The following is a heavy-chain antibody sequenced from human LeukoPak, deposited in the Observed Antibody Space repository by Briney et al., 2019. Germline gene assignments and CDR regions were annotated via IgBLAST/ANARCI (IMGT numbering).Heavy chain of an antibody. CDR2: INHSGST. CDR3: ARGHNHYYYDSSGYTAFDI. V-gene: IGHV4-34*01. J-gene: IGHJ3*02. D-gene: IGHD3-22*01. CDR1: GGSFSGYY. Sequence: SETLSLTCAVYGGSFSGYYWSWIRQPPGRGLEWIGEINHSGSTNYNPSLKSRVTISVDTSKNQFSLKLSSVTAADTAVYYCARGHNHYYYDSSGYTAFDIWGQGTMVTVSS.